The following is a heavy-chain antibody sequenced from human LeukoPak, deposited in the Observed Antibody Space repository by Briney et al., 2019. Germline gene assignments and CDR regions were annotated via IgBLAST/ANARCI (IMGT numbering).Heavy chain of an antibody. CDR3: VKAASDPYFFDF. J-gene: IGHJ4*02. CDR2: ISEDDDT. Sequence: GGSLRLSCVASGFTFADHVFHWIRQVPGKGLEWLAFISEDDDTYYADSVQGRFTISRDNSKNSLYFELQSLTTDDAALYYCVKAASDPYFFDFWGQGTLVTVSS. CDR1: GFTFADHV. V-gene: IGHV3-43*02.